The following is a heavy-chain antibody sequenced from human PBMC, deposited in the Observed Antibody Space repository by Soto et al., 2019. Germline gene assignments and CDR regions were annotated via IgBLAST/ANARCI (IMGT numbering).Heavy chain of an antibody. V-gene: IGHV4-59*01. CDR3: ARGVSAGVDY. Sequence: PSETLSLTCSLSGGAIGGYYWSWIRQPPGKALEWIGYVSYSGSTDYHPSLKSRVSISIDTSKNQFSLTSDDTAFYYCARGVSAGVDYWGQGTLVTVSS. CDR2: VSYSGST. CDR1: GGAIGGYY. J-gene: IGHJ4*02. D-gene: IGHD1-26*01.